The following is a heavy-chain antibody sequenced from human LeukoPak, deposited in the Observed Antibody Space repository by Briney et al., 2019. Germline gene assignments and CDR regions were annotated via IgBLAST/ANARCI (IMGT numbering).Heavy chain of an antibody. CDR2: INHSGST. V-gene: IGHV4-34*01. CDR3: ARGDYDILTGYYPLDY. D-gene: IGHD3-9*01. J-gene: IGHJ4*02. CDR1: GGSFSGYY. Sequence: PSETLSLTCAVYGGSFSGYYWSWIRQPPGKGLEWIGEINHSGSTNYNPSLKSRVTISVDTSKNQFSLKLSSVTAADTAVYYCARGDYDILTGYYPLDYWGQGTLVTVSS.